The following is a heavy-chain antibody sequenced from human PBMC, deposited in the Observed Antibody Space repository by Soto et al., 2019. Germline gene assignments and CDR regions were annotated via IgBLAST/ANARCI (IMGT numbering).Heavy chain of an antibody. V-gene: IGHV4-4*02. CDR2: IYHSGST. CDR1: GGSISSSNW. J-gene: IGHJ4*02. D-gene: IGHD6-6*01. CDR3: AREGYSSSSLGRFDY. Sequence: PSETLSLTCAASGGSISSSNWWSWVRQPPGKGLEWIGEIYHSGSTNYNPSLKSRVTISVDKSKNQLSLKLSSVTAADTAVYYCAREGYSSSSLGRFDYWGQGTLVTVSS.